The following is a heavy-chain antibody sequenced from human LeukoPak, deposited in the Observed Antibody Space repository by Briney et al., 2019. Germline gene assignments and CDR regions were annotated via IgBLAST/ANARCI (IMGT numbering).Heavy chain of an antibody. Sequence: PSKTLSLTCAVYGGSFSGYYWSWIRQPPGKGLEWIGEINHSGSTNYNPSLKSRVTISVDTSKNQFSLKLSSVTAADTAVYYCARGLDSSGYYYVDSWFDPWGQGTLVTVSS. CDR2: INHSGST. CDR1: GGSFSGYY. J-gene: IGHJ5*02. CDR3: ARGLDSSGYYYVDSWFDP. V-gene: IGHV4-34*01. D-gene: IGHD3-22*01.